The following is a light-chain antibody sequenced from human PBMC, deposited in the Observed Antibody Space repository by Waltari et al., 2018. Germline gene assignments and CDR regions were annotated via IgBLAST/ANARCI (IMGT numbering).Light chain of an antibody. CDR3: QQCNTLPFA. V-gene: IGKV1D-12*01. J-gene: IGKJ4*01. CDR2: AAF. CDR1: QSISAW. Sequence: DIQMTQSPSSVSASVGDTVTITCRASQSISAWLAWYQHKPGKAPKLLISAAFNLQSGVPSRFSGSRSGTDFSLTISSLQPEDFATYYCQQCNTLPFAFGGGTTVEIK.